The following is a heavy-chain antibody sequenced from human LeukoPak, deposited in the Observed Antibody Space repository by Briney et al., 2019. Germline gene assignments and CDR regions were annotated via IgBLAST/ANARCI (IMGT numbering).Heavy chain of an antibody. CDR1: GGSISSSSYY. D-gene: IGHD6-6*01. CDR2: MSYTGST. V-gene: IGHV4-39*07. J-gene: IGHJ4*02. Sequence: SETLSLTCTVSGGSISSSSYYWGWIRQPPGKGLEWIASMSYTGSTYYNPSLQSRVTISVDTSKNQFSLKLSSVTAADTAVYYCARDEWSSSLDYWGQGTLVTVSS. CDR3: ARDEWSSSLDY.